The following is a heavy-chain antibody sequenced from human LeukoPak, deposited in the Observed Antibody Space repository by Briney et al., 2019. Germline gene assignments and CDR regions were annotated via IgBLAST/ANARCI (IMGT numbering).Heavy chain of an antibody. Sequence: ASVKVSRKASGYTFTSYGISWVRQAPGQGLEWMGWISAYNGNTNYAQKLQGRVTMTTDTSTSTAYMELRSLRSDDTAVYYCARDLSNDYGGNPPRGFDPWGQGTLVTVSS. D-gene: IGHD4-23*01. CDR2: ISAYNGNT. J-gene: IGHJ5*02. CDR3: ARDLSNDYGGNPPRGFDP. V-gene: IGHV1-18*01. CDR1: GYTFTSYG.